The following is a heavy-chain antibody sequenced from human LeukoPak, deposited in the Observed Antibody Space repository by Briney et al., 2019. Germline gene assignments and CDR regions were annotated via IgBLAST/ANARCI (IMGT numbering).Heavy chain of an antibody. J-gene: IGHJ6*02. CDR3: ARVIVDV. Sequence: SETLSLTCTVSGGSISSYYWSWIRQPPGKGLEWIGEINHSGSTNYNPSLKSRVTISVDTSKNQFSLKLSSVTAADTAVYYCARVIVDVWGQGTTVTVSS. V-gene: IGHV4-34*01. D-gene: IGHD3-22*01. CDR2: INHSGST. CDR1: GGSISSYY.